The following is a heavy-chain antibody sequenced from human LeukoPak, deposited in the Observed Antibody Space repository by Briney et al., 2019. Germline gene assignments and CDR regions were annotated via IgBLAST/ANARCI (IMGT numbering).Heavy chain of an antibody. CDR2: IYTSGGT. J-gene: IGHJ4*02. V-gene: IGHV4-61*02. CDR3: ASDKDPTAAGSNFDY. CDR1: GGSISSGSYC. Sequence: SETLSLTCTVSGGSISSGSYCWSWIRQPAGKGLEWIGRIYTSGGTNYNPSLKSRVTISVDTSKNQFSLKLSSVTAADTAVYYCASDKDPTAAGSNFDYWGQGTLVTVSS. D-gene: IGHD6-13*01.